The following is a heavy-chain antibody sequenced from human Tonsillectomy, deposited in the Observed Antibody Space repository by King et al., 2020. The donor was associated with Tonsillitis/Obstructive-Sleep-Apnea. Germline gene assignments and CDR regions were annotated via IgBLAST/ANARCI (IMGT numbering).Heavy chain of an antibody. CDR2: ILPVFETT. CDR1: GGIFSSYA. CDR3: ARWTEYNSPSVPEYYYSMDA. J-gene: IGHJ6*03. Sequence: QLVQSGAEVKKPGSSVRVSCKASGGIFSSYAFSWVRQAPGQGLEWMGGILPVFETTNYAQKFQGRITITTDESTSTAYMELSSLRSEDPAVYYCARWTEYNSPSVPEYYYSMDAWATGPRSPSP. V-gene: IGHV1-69*05. D-gene: IGHD6-6*01.